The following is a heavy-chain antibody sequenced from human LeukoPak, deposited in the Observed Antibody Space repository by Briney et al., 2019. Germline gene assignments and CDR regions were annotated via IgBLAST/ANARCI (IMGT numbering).Heavy chain of an antibody. J-gene: IGHJ5*01. Sequence: SQTLSLTCTVSGYAITSGGFSWNWIRQSPGKGLEWIGCIYDRGPAYYNPSLKSRFTISVDRPKNQFFLNVTSLTAADTAVYFCARSRQASGLFNSWGQGTLVVVSS. CDR1: GYAITSGGFS. V-gene: IGHV4-30-2*06. D-gene: IGHD3-10*01. CDR3: ARSRQASGLFNS. CDR2: IYDRGPA.